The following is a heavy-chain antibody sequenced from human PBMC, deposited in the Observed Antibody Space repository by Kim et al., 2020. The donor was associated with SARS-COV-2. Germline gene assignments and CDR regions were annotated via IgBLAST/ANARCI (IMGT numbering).Heavy chain of an antibody. J-gene: IGHJ6*03. CDR3: ARGLYGDPYYYYYYYMDV. D-gene: IGHD4-17*01. V-gene: IGHV3-20*03. Sequence: KGRFTISRDNAKNSLYLQMNSLRAEDTALYYCARGLYGDPYYYYYYYMDVWGKGTTVTVSS.